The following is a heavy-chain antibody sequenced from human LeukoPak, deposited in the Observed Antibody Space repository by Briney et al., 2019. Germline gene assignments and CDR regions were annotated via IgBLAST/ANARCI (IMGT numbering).Heavy chain of an antibody. CDR3: ARGTYTARSPPFVY. J-gene: IGHJ4*02. D-gene: IGHD3-16*01. CDR2: INHSGST. Sequence: SETLSLTCAVYGGSFSGYYWSWIRQPPGKGLEWIGEINHSGSTNYNPSLKSRVTISVDTSKNQFSLKLSSVTAADTAVYCCARGTYTARSPPFVYWGQGTLVTVSS. CDR1: GGSFSGYY. V-gene: IGHV4-34*01.